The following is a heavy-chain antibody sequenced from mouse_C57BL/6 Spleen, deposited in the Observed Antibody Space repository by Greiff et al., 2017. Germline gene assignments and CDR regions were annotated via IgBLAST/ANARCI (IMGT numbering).Heavy chain of an antibody. CDR1: GYTFTSYW. J-gene: IGHJ1*03. CDR3: AMETVNV. V-gene: IGHV1-64*01. Sequence: VQLLQPGAELVKPGASVKLSCKASGYTFTSYWMHWVKQRPGQGLEWIGMIHPNSGSINYNEKFKSKATLTVDKSSSTAYMQSSSLPAEDSAVYDCAMETVNVWGTGTTVTVSS. D-gene: IGHD1-1*01. CDR2: IHPNSGSI.